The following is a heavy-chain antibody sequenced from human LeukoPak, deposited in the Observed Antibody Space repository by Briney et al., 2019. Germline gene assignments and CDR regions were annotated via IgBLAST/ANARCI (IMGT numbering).Heavy chain of an antibody. CDR3: ARDLGMFRYRDDY. J-gene: IGHJ4*02. CDR1: GFTFSSYS. V-gene: IGHV3-21*01. CDR2: ISSSSSYI. Sequence: GGSLRLSCAASGFTFSSYSMNWVRQAPGKGLEWVSSISSSSSYICYADSVKGRFTISRDNAKNSLYLQMNSLRAEDTAVYYCARDLGMFRYRDDYWGQGTLVTVSS. D-gene: IGHD3-16*02.